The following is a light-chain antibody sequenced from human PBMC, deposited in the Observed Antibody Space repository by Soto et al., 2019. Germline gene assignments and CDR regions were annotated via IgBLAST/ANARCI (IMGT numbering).Light chain of an antibody. CDR1: NTDVGAYDY. CDR3: SSYSTISNLV. Sequence: QSALTQPASVSGSPGQSITISCSGTNTDVGAYDYVSWYQQHPGKAPKLILYDVINRPSGVSDRFSGSKSGNTASLTISGLQAEDEAEYCCSSYSTISNLVFGTGTKLPVL. CDR2: DVI. V-gene: IGLV2-14*03. J-gene: IGLJ1*01.